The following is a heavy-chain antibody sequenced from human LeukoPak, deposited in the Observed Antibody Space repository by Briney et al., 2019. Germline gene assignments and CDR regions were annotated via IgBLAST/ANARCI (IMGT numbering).Heavy chain of an antibody. J-gene: IGHJ6*02. D-gene: IGHD1-1*01. Sequence: PGGSLRLSCAASGFTFSSYGMHWVRQAPGKGLEWVAVIWYDGSNKYYADSVKGRFTISRDNSKNTLYLQMNSLRAEDTAVYYCARVRWNDFQYGMDVWGQGTTVTVSS. CDR3: ARVRWNDFQYGMDV. V-gene: IGHV3-33*01. CDR1: GFTFSSYG. CDR2: IWYDGSNK.